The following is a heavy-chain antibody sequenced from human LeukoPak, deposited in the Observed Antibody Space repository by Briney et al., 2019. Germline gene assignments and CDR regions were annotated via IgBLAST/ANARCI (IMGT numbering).Heavy chain of an antibody. V-gene: IGHV3-30-3*01. D-gene: IGHD2-21*02. CDR1: GFTFSTYA. Sequence: GGSLRLSCAASGFTFSTYAMHWVRQAPGKGLEWVTLISNDGSNKYYADSVKGRFTISRDNSKNTLYLQMDSLRAEDTAVYYCARDDFSVTELFDYWGQGTLVTASS. CDR2: ISNDGSNK. CDR3: ARDDFSVTELFDY. J-gene: IGHJ4*02.